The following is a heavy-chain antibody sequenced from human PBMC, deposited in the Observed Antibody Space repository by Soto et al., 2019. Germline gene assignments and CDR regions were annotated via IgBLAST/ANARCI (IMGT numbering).Heavy chain of an antibody. CDR1: GFTFNTHW. Sequence: GGPLRLSCAASGFTFNTHWMHWVRQAPGKGLVWVSRTNSDGSITDYADSVKGRFSISRDNPRNTLYLQMNSLSPEDTAVYYCARAMTSVGAAAKGDFWGQGTLVTVSS. CDR3: ARAMTSVGAAAKGDF. J-gene: IGHJ4*02. CDR2: TNSDGSIT. V-gene: IGHV3-74*01. D-gene: IGHD1-26*01.